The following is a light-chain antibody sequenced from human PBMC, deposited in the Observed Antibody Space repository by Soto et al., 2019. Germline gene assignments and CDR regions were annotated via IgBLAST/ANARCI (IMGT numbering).Light chain of an antibody. J-gene: IGLJ2*01. CDR3: AVWDDNLSGPA. Sequence: QSVLTQPPSASGTPGQRVTISCSGSTSNIGNNYVYWYQQLSGTAPRLLIYRNDQRPSGVPDRFSGSKSGTSASLAISGLQSEDEADYHCAVWDDNLSGPAFGGGTKLTVL. V-gene: IGLV1-47*01. CDR2: RND. CDR1: TSNIGNNY.